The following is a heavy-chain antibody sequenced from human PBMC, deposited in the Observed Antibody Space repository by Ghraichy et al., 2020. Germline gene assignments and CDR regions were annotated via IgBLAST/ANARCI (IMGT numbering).Heavy chain of an antibody. CDR1: GFNFDDSM. J-gene: IGHJ4*02. D-gene: IGHD1-7*01. CDR3: SKDMRNYGYFDS. V-gene: IGHV3-43*01. Sequence: GGSLRLSCSASGFNFDDSMMHWVRQAPGKGLEWVSLISWDGGFISYADSVKGRFTISRDNSKNFLYLQMNSLRTEDTALYYCSKDMRNYGYFDSWGQGTQVTVSS. CDR2: ISWDGGFI.